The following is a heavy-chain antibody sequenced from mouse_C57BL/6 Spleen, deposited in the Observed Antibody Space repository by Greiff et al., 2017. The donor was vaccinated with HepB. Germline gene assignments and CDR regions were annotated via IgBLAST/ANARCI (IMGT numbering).Heavy chain of an antibody. D-gene: IGHD2-9*01. Sequence: QVQLQQSGAELVRPGASVTLSCKASGYTFTDYEMHWVKQTPVHGLEWIGAIDPETGGTAYNQKFKGKAILTADKSSITSYMKLRSLTSEDSAVYYCTRPYYGYVPFAYWGQGTLVTVSA. CDR1: GYTFTDYE. CDR2: IDPETGGT. V-gene: IGHV1-15*01. J-gene: IGHJ3*01. CDR3: TRPYYGYVPFAY.